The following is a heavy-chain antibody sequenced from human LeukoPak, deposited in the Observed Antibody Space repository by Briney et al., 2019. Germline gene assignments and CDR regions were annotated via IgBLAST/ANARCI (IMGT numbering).Heavy chain of an antibody. J-gene: IGHJ4*02. CDR1: GYPFTNYY. D-gene: IGHD5-12*01. CDR2: INPSGGST. V-gene: IGHV1-46*01. Sequence: PSVKVSCKASGYPFTNYYMHWVRQAPGQGLEWMGIINPSGGSTSYAQKFQGRVIMTRDTSTSTVYMDLSSLRSEDTAVYYCARVAHRYSDYDYHDYWGQGTLVTVSS. CDR3: ARVAHRYSDYDYHDY.